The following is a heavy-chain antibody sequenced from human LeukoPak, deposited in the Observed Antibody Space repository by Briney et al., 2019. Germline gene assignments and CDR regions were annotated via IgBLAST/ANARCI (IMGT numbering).Heavy chain of an antibody. J-gene: IGHJ3*02. CDR3: TRQWLQWGGAFDI. Sequence: PGGSLRLSCAASGFTFSNAWMSWVRQAPGKGLEWVGRIKSKTDGGTTDYAAPVKGRFTISRDDSKNTLYLQMNSLKTEDTAVYYCTRQWLQWGGAFDIWGQGTMVTVSS. V-gene: IGHV3-15*01. CDR2: IKSKTDGGTT. CDR1: GFTFSNAW. D-gene: IGHD6-19*01.